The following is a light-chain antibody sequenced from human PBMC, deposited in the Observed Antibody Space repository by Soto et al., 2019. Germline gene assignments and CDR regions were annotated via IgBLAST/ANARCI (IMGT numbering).Light chain of an antibody. J-gene: IGLJ3*02. CDR1: NHDIGGYTY. CDR2: DVS. V-gene: IGLV2-14*03. CDR3: AVYTSSDML. Sequence: QSALTQPASVSGSPEQSITISCTGTNHDIGGYTYVSWYRHHPHKAPELLIYDVSNRPSAVSNRSSGSKTGSTAALTISRLPADDEPAYYCAVYTSSDMLFGGGTKLTVL.